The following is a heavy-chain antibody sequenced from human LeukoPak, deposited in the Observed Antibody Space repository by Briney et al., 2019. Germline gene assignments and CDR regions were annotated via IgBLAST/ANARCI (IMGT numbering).Heavy chain of an antibody. D-gene: IGHD1-26*01. CDR2: ISSSSSYI. J-gene: IGHJ4*02. CDR3: ARAHIVGATQYYFDY. Sequence: GGSLRLSCAASGFTFSSYSMNWVRQAPGKGLEWVSSISSSSSYIYYADLVKGRFTIARDNAKNSLYLQMNSLSAEETAVYYCARAHIVGATQYYFDYWGQGTLVTVSS. CDR1: GFTFSSYS. V-gene: IGHV3-21*01.